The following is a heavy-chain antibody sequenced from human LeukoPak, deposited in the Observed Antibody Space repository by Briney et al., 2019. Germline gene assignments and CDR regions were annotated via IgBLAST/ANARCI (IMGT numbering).Heavy chain of an antibody. CDR3: AREGWGIAAANSWFDP. D-gene: IGHD6-13*01. J-gene: IGHJ5*02. Sequence: GASVKVSCKASGYTFTSYGISWVRQAPGQGLEWMGWISAYNGNTNYAQKLQGRVTMTTDTSTSTAYMELRSLRSDDTAVYYCAREGWGIAAANSWFDPWGQGTLVTASS. V-gene: IGHV1-18*04. CDR1: GYTFTSYG. CDR2: ISAYNGNT.